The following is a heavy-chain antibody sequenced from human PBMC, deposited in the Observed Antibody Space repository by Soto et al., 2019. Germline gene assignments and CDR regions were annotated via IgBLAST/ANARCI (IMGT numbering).Heavy chain of an antibody. CDR1: GGSFSGYY. D-gene: IGHD5-18*01. CDR2: INHSGST. CDR3: ARGPTGIQL. Sequence: SETLSLTCAVYGGSFSGYYWSWIRQPPGKGLEWIGEINHSGSTNYNPSLKSRVTISVDTSKNQFSLKLSSVTAADTAVYYCARGPTGIQLWGQGTLVTVSS. J-gene: IGHJ4*02. V-gene: IGHV4-34*01.